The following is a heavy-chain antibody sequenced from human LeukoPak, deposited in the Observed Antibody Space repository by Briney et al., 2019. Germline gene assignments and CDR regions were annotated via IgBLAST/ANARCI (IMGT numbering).Heavy chain of an antibody. V-gene: IGHV3-11*04. CDR1: GFTFSDYY. CDR3: ARDRVSGWYRAYYYYYMDV. J-gene: IGHJ6*03. D-gene: IGHD6-19*01. CDR2: ISSSGSTI. Sequence: GGSLRLSCAASGFTFSDYYMSWIRQAPGKGLEWVSYISSSGSTIYYADSVKGRFTISRDNAKNSLCLQMNSLRAEDTAVYYCARDRVSGWYRAYYYYYMDVWGKGTTVTVSS.